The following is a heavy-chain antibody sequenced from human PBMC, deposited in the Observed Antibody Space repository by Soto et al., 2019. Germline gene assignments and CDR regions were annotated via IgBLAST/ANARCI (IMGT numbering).Heavy chain of an antibody. D-gene: IGHD6-19*01. Sequence: SETLSLTCTVSVGSMISDYWSWIRQPAGRGLEWIGFIYFAGSTKYNPSLKSRVTISVDTSKNQFSLKLSSVTAADTAVYYCASQRGGWYYAFDIWGQGTMVTVSS. CDR3: ASQRGGWYYAFDI. CDR2: IYFAGST. J-gene: IGHJ3*02. CDR1: VGSMISDY. V-gene: IGHV4-4*08.